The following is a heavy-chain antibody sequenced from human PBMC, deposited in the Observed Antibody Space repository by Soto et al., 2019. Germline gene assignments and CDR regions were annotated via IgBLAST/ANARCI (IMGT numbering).Heavy chain of an antibody. J-gene: IGHJ6*02. D-gene: IGHD2-8*01. V-gene: IGHV1-69*01. Sequence: QVQLVQSGAEVQKPGSSVKVSCKASGGTFSSYAISWVRQAPGQGLEWMGGIIPIFGTANYAEKFQGRVTITADESTSTAYMELSSLRSEDTAVYYCARVGGGCTQPYGYYYDGMDVWGQGTTVTVSS. CDR3: ARVGGGCTQPYGYYYDGMDV. CDR2: IIPIFGTA. CDR1: GGTFSSYA.